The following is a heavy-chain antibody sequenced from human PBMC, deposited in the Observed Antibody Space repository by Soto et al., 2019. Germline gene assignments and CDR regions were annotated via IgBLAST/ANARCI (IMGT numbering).Heavy chain of an antibody. CDR1: GFIFSNFW. CDR2: IKQGGSEK. CDR3: VRRYYYYYMDV. Sequence: GWSLRLSCATSGFIFSNFWMSWVRQAPGKGLEWVANIKQGGSEKDYVDSVKGRFTISRDNAKNSLYLQMNSLRAEDTAVYYCVRRYYYYYMDVWGKGTTVTVSS. J-gene: IGHJ6*03. V-gene: IGHV3-7*01.